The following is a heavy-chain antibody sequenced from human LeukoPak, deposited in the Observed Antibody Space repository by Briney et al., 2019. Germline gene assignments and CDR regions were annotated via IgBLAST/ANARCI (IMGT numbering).Heavy chain of an antibody. Sequence: SETLSLTCTVSGGSISSNSYYWGWIRQPPGKGLEWIGSIYYSGSTYYNPSLKSRITISVDTSKNQFSLKLSSVTAADTAVYYCARHPSDFWSVYPYYFDYWGQGTLVTVSS. D-gene: IGHD3-3*01. J-gene: IGHJ4*02. CDR2: IYYSGST. V-gene: IGHV4-39*01. CDR1: GGSISSNSYY. CDR3: ARHPSDFWSVYPYYFDY.